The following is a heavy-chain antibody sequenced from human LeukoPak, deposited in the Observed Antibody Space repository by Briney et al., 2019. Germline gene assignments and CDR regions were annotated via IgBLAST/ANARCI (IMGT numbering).Heavy chain of an antibody. D-gene: IGHD3-3*01. Sequence: SVKVSCKASGGTFSSYAISWVRQAPGQGLEWMGGIIPIFGTANYAQKFQGRVTITTDESTSTAYMELSSLRSEDTDVYYCARERAYDFWSGYHHGAFDIWGQGTMVTVSS. CDR2: IIPIFGTA. CDR3: ARERAYDFWSGYHHGAFDI. V-gene: IGHV1-69*05. J-gene: IGHJ3*02. CDR1: GGTFSSYA.